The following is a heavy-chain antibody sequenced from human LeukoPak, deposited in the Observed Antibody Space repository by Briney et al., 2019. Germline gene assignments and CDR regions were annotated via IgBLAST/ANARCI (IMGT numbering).Heavy chain of an antibody. D-gene: IGHD3-10*01. CDR3: AKDMGGSGSYFDY. CDR2: ISGSGGST. V-gene: IGHV3-23*01. CDR1: GFTFSSYA. J-gene: IGHJ4*02. Sequence: GGSLRLSCAASGFTFSSYAMSWVRQAPGKGLEWVSAISGSGGSTYYADSVKGRFTISRDNAKNSLYLQMNSLRAEDTALYYCAKDMGGSGSYFDYWGQGTLVTVSS.